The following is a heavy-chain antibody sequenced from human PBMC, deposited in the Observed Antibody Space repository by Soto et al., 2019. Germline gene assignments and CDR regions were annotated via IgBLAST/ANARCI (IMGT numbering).Heavy chain of an antibody. CDR3: ARTMMPGAFDI. D-gene: IGHD3-22*01. J-gene: IGHJ3*02. CDR1: GGSISSGGYY. V-gene: IGHV4-31*03. CDR2: IYYSGST. Sequence: PSETLSLTCTVSGGSISSGGYYWSWIRQHPGKGLEWIGYIYYSGSTYYNPSLKSRVTISVDTSKNQFSLKLSSVTAADTAVYYCARTMMPGAFDIWGQGTMVTVSS.